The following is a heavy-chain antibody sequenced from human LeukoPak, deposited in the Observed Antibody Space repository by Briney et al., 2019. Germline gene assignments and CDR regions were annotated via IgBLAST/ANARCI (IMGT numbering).Heavy chain of an antibody. J-gene: IGHJ4*02. CDR3: ARVHCSSNSCYLDY. CDR1: GASISSNNW. CDR2: IFFTGTT. D-gene: IGHD2-2*01. Sequence: SETLSLTCAVSGASISSNNWWSWVRQPPGKGLEWIGEIFFTGTTTYNPSLKSRVSMSLDKSKNQFSLNLTSVTAADTAIYYCARVHCSSNSCYLDYWSQGTLVTVSS. V-gene: IGHV4-4*02.